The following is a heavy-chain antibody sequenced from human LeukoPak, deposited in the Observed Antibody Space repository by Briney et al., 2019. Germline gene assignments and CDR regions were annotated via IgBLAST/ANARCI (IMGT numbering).Heavy chain of an antibody. CDR1: GYSFTSYW. J-gene: IGHJ4*02. CDR2: IFPGDSDT. V-gene: IGHV5-51*01. Sequence: GESLKISCKGSGYSFTSYWIGWVRQMPGKGLEWMGIIFPGDSDTKYSPSFQGQVTISADKSISTAYLQWSSLKASDTAIYYCATFGVAAAMDYWGQGTLVTVSS. CDR3: ATFGVAAAMDY. D-gene: IGHD2-2*01.